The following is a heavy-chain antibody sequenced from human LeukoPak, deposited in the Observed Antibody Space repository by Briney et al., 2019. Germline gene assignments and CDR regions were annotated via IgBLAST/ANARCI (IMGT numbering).Heavy chain of an antibody. D-gene: IGHD6-6*01. CDR1: GFTFSDYY. CDR2: ISSSSSYT. V-gene: IGHV3-11*06. J-gene: IGHJ5*02. CDR3: ATDVYSSSSVDWFDP. Sequence: PGGSLRLSCAASGFTFSDYYMSWLRQAPGKGLEWVSYISSSSSYTNYADSVKGRFTISRDNAKNSLYLQMNSLRAEDTAVYYCATDVYSSSSVDWFDPWGQGTLVTVSS.